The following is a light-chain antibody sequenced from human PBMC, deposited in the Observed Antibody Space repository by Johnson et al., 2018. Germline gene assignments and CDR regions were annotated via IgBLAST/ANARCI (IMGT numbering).Light chain of an antibody. J-gene: IGLJ1*01. CDR2: ENH. CDR1: SSNIGNNY. Sequence: QSVLTQPPSVSAAPGQKVTISCSGSSSNIGNNYVSWYQQLPGTAPKLLIYENHKRPSGIPDRFSGSKSDTSATLGITGLQTGDEADYYCGTWDSSLSAGNVFGTGTKVTVL. V-gene: IGLV1-51*02. CDR3: GTWDSSLSAGNV.